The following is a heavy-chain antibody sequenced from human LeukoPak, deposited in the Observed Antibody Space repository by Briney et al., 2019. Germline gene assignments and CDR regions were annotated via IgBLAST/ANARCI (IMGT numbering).Heavy chain of an antibody. J-gene: IGHJ4*02. CDR2: MNEVGSEK. D-gene: IGHD4-11*01. V-gene: IGHV3-7*01. Sequence: RGSLRLSCPASGFGFSNYWMSWVRQAPGKGLEWVANMNEVGSEKNYVDSVKGRFTISRDNAQDSLYLQMNSLRAEDTAVYYCARDRGYSNFDYWGQGTLLTVSS. CDR1: GFGFSNYW. CDR3: ARDRGYSNFDY.